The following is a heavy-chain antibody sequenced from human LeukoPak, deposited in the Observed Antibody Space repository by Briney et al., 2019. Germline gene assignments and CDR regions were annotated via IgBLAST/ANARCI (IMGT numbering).Heavy chain of an antibody. CDR1: GFTFSSYG. V-gene: IGHV3-30*02. Sequence: GGSLRLSCAASGFTFSSYGMHWVRQAPGKGLEWVTFIRNDGSIEYYADSVKGRFTISRDNSKNTLYLQMNSLRAEDTAVYYCARVTGIVGAWDYWGQGTLVTVSS. CDR3: ARVTGIVGAWDY. D-gene: IGHD1-26*01. J-gene: IGHJ4*02. CDR2: IRNDGSIE.